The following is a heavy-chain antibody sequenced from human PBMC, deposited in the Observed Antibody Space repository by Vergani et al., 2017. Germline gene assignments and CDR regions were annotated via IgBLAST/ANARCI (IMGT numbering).Heavy chain of an antibody. D-gene: IGHD2-2*01. CDR1: GFTFSSYS. CDR3: AGEFALEYCSSTICYGLDY. CDR2: ISSSSSTI. J-gene: IGHJ4*02. Sequence: EVQLVESGGGLVQPGGSLRLSCAASGFTFSSYSMNWVRQAPGKGLEWVSYISSSSSTIYYADSVKGGFTISRDNTKNSLYLQMNSLRAEDTAVYYCAGEFALEYCSSTICYGLDYWGQGTLVTGSS. V-gene: IGHV3-48*04.